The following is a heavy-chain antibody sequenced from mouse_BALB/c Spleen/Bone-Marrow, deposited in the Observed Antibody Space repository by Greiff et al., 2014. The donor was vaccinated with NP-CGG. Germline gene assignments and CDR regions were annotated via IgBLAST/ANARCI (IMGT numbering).Heavy chain of an antibody. D-gene: IGHD2-12*01. CDR2: IWSGGTT. CDR3: ARNPIRRNAMDY. J-gene: IGHJ4*01. V-gene: IGHV2-2*02. CDR1: GFSLTSYG. Sequence: VQLQQSGPGLVQPSQSLSITCTVSGFSLTSYGVHWVRQSPGKGLEWLGVIWSGGTTDYNAPFISRLSISKDNSQSQVFFKMNSLQANDTAIYYCARNPIRRNAMDYWGQGTSVTVSS.